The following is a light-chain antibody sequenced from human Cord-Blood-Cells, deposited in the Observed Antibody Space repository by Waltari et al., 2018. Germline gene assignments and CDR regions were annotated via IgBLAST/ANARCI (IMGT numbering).Light chain of an antibody. CDR1: QSISSY. J-gene: IGKJ2*03. CDR3: QQSYSTLMYS. V-gene: IGKV1-39*01. Sequence: NQMTQPPYSLSASLGASVTITCRASQSISSYLNWYQQKPGKAPKRLIYAASSLQSGVPSRFSGSGSGTDFTLTISSLQPEDFATYYCQQSYSTLMYSFGQGTKLEIK. CDR2: AAS.